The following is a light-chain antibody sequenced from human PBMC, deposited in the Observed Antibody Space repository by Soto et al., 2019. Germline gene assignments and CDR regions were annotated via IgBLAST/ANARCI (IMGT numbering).Light chain of an antibody. CDR2: GAS. Sequence: EIVLTQSPGTLSLSPGERATLSCRASQSVSSSYLAWYQQKPGQAPRLLIYGASNRATGIPARFSGSGSGTEFTLTISSLQSEDFAVYYCQQYNNWPPRTFAQGTKVDIK. J-gene: IGKJ1*01. CDR1: QSVSSSY. V-gene: IGKV3-15*01. CDR3: QQYNNWPPRT.